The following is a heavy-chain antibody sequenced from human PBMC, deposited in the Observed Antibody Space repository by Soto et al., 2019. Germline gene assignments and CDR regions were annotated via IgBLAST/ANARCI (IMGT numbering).Heavy chain of an antibody. CDR2: LNGDGTTT. CDR1: GFTFSSHW. V-gene: IGHV3-74*01. J-gene: IGHJ6*02. Sequence: EVQLVESGGGLVQPGGSQRLSCEASGFTFSSHWMHWVRQVPGKGLVWVSRLNGDGTTTNYADSVKGRFTISRDNAKNTVYLQMRSLRAEDTAVYYCARGIRIYYAMDVWGQGTTVTVSS. D-gene: IGHD2-15*01. CDR3: ARGIRIYYAMDV.